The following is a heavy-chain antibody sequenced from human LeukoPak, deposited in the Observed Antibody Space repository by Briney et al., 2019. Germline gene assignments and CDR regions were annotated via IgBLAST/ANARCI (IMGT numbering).Heavy chain of an antibody. CDR3: ARNLRTAYYGSATYYNPFDF. D-gene: IGHD3-10*01. J-gene: IGHJ4*01. CDR2: IIPKFGTR. Sequence: SVKVSCKASGGTFSSYAISWVRQAPGQGLEWIGGIIPKFGTRNFAQKFQGRVTITADESASTAHMELSGLRSEDTAVYYCARNLRTAYYGSATYYNPFDFWGHGTLVTVSS. CDR1: GGTFSSYA. V-gene: IGHV1-69*13.